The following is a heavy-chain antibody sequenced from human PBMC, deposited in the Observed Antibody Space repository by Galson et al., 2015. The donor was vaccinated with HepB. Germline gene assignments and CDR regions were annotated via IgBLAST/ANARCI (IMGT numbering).Heavy chain of an antibody. CDR3: ASSSRTHIDY. V-gene: IGHV5-51*01. D-gene: IGHD1-1*01. J-gene: IGHJ4*02. CDR2: IYPGNSDI. Sequence: QSGAEVKKPGDDLKISCKASGYTSTSYWIGWVRRMPGKGLEWMGIIYPGNSDIRYSPSFQGQVTISADKSISTAYLQWSSLKASDTAMYYCASSSRTHIDYWGQGILVTVSS. CDR1: GYTSTSYW.